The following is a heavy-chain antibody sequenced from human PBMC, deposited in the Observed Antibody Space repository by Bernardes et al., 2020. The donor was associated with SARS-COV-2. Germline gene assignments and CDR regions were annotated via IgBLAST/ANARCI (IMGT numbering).Heavy chain of an antibody. D-gene: IGHD6-6*01. V-gene: IGHV3-23*01. J-gene: IGHJ4*02. CDR1: GFTFSSYA. CDR2: ISGSGGST. CDR3: AKFVSLGIAARRHFDY. Sequence: GGSLRLSCAASGFTFSSYAMSWVRQAPGKGLEWVSAISGSGGSTYYADSVKGRFTISRDNSKNTLYLQMNSLRAEDTAVYYCAKFVSLGIAARRHFDYWGQGTLVTVSS.